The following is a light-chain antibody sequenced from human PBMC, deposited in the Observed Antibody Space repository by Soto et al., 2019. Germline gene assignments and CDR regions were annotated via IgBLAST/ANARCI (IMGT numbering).Light chain of an antibody. V-gene: IGLV2-11*01. Sequence: QSALTQPRSVSGSPGQSVTISCTGTSADVGRFNYVSWYQQHPGQAPKLIISDLTQRPSGVPDRFSGSKSGNTASLSISGLRPEDEADYYCCAFGGVFRMFGGGTKLTVL. CDR1: SADVGRFNY. J-gene: IGLJ3*02. CDR2: DLT. CDR3: CAFGGVFRM.